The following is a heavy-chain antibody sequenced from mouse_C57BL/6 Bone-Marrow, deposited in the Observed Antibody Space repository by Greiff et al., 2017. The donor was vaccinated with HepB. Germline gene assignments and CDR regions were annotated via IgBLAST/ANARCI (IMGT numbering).Heavy chain of an antibody. V-gene: IGHV1-77*01. CDR3: AREVNYYGSSYWYFDV. D-gene: IGHD1-1*01. CDR2: IGPGSGST. J-gene: IGHJ1*03. CDR1: GYTFTDYY. Sequence: QVQLQQSGAELVKPGASVKISCKASGYTFTDYYINWVKQRPGQGLEWIGKIGPGSGSTYYNEKFKGKATLTADKSSSTAYMQLSSLTSEDSAVYFCAREVNYYGSSYWYFDVWGTGTTVTVSS.